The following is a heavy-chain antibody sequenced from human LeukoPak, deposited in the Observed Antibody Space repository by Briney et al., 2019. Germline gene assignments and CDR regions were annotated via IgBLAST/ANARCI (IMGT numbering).Heavy chain of an antibody. CDR2: ISYDGSNK. CDR3: AKGLIGYCSGGSCYSPDY. D-gene: IGHD2-15*01. Sequence: GGSLRLSCAASGFTFSSYGIHWVRQAPGKGLEWVAVISYDGSNKYYADSVKGRFTISRDNSKNTLYLQMNSLRAEDTAVYYCAKGLIGYCSGGSCYSPDYWGQGTLVTVSS. J-gene: IGHJ4*02. CDR1: GFTFSSYG. V-gene: IGHV3-30*18.